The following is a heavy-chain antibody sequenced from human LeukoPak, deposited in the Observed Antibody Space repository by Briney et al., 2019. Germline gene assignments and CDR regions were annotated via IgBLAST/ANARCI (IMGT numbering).Heavy chain of an antibody. CDR1: GYTFTSYT. D-gene: IGHD2-21*01. CDR2: INTKTGNP. V-gene: IGHV7-4-1*02. CDR3: ARVGIGDPYYSYYMDI. Sequence: GASVKVSCKASGYTFTSYTIHWLRQAPGQGLEWMGWINTKTGNPTYAQGFTGRFVFSLDASVSTAYLQISSLKAEDTAVYYCARVGIGDPYYSYYMDIWGKGTTVTVSS. J-gene: IGHJ6*03.